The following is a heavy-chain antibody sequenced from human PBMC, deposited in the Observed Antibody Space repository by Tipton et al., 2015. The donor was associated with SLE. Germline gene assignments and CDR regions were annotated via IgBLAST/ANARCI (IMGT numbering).Heavy chain of an antibody. J-gene: IGHJ1*01. CDR3: ARVKVGPAASAEYFHY. CDR1: GYTFTGYY. CDR2: IIAIFGTA. Sequence: QLVQSGAEVKKPGASVKVSCTASGYTFTGYYMHWVRQAPGQGLEWMGRIIAIFGTANIAQTFQGRVTITTDESTSTAYMELSSLRSEDTAVYYCARVKVGPAASAEYFHYWGQGTLVSVSS. D-gene: IGHD2-2*01. V-gene: IGHV1-69*05.